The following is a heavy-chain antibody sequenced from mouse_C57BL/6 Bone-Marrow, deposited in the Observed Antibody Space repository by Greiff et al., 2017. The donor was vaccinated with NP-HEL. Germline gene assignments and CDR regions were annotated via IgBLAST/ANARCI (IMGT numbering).Heavy chain of an antibody. CDR3: ARVWLRRRYYAMDY. J-gene: IGHJ4*01. CDR2: INYDGSST. CDR1: GFTFSDYY. Sequence: EVMLVESEGGLVQPGCSVKLSCTASGFTFSDYYMAWVRQVPEKGLEWVANINYDGSSTYYLDSLKSRFIISRDNAKNILYLQISSLTSEDTATYDCARVWLRRRYYAMDYWGQGTSVTVSS. V-gene: IGHV5-16*01. D-gene: IGHD2-2*01.